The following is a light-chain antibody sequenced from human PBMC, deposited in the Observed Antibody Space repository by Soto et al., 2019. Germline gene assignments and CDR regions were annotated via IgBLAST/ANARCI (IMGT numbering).Light chain of an antibody. J-gene: IGKJ5*01. CDR3: QQYGNLPT. V-gene: IGKV1-33*01. Sequence: DIQMTQSPSSLSASVGDRVTITCQASQNINNYLNWYQQKPGRAPKILIYDASNLEAGVPSRLRGSGSGTDFTFTISRLQPEDIATYYCQQYGNLPTFGQGTRLEIK. CDR1: QNINNY. CDR2: DAS.